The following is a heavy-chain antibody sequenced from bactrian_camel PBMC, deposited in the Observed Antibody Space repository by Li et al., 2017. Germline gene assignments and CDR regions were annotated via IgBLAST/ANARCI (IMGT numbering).Heavy chain of an antibody. J-gene: IGHJ4*01. Sequence: VESGGGSVQAGGSLRLSCAASGNTLTSSCMAWFRQAPGKERERVARIDSDGSTKYTDSVKGRFTISKDKAKSIVYLQMNSLQPEDTGVYSCAAVSCPRGVVVAAADQYEHWGQGTQVTVS. CDR1: GNTLTSSC. D-gene: IGHD7*01. CDR2: IDSDGST. V-gene: IGHV3S53*01. CDR3: AAVSCPRGVVVAAADQYEH.